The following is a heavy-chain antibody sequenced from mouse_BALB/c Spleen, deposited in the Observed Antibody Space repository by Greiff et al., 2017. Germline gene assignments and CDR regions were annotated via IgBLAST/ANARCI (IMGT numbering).Heavy chain of an antibody. D-gene: IGHD3-2*01. V-gene: IGHV5-6*02. CDR1: GFTFSSYG. J-gene: IGHJ4*01. Sequence: EVMLVESGGDLVKPGGSLKLSCAASGFTFSSYGMSWVRQTPDKRLEWVATISSGGSYTYYPDSVKGRFTISRDNAKNTLYLQMSSLKSEDTAMYYCARHGTARATSAMDYWGQGTSVTVSS. CDR2: ISSGGSYT. CDR3: ARHGTARATSAMDY.